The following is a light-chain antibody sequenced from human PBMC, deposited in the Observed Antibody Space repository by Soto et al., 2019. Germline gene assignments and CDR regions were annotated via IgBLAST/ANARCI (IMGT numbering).Light chain of an antibody. Sequence: DIQMTQSPSTLSGSVGDRVTITCRASQTISSWLAWYQQKPGKAPKLLIYKASNLKSGVPSRFRGSGSGTEFTLTISSLQPDDFATYYCQHYNSYSEAFGQGTKVDIK. CDR1: QTISSW. CDR2: KAS. J-gene: IGKJ1*01. V-gene: IGKV1-5*03. CDR3: QHYNSYSEA.